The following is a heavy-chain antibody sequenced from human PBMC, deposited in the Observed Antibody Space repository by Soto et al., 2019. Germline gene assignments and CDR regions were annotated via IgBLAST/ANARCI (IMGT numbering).Heavy chain of an antibody. D-gene: IGHD2-8*01. J-gene: IGHJ4*02. Sequence: GASVKVSCKASGDTFSFYTINWVRQAPGLGLEWMGRVNPILSMSNYAQKFQGRVTMTADKSTSTAYMELRSLRSEDTAVYYCASGTNGAFFVYWGQGILVTVSS. CDR3: ASGTNGAFFVY. V-gene: IGHV1-69*02. CDR2: VNPILSMS. CDR1: GDTFSFYT.